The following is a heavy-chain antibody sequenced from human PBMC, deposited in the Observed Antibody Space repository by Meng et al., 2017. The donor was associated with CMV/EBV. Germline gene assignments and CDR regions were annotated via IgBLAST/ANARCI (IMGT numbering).Heavy chain of an antibody. Sequence: ETLSLTCTVSGGSISSSSYYWGWIRQPPGKGLEWVSTISDSAHRTHYADSVRGRFTISRDNSKNTLYLQMSNLRAEDTAIYYCDGSDYWGQGTMVTVSS. CDR2: ISDSAHRT. V-gene: IGHV3-23*01. D-gene: IGHD5-24*01. J-gene: IGHJ4*02. CDR3: DGSDY. CDR1: GGSISSSSYY.